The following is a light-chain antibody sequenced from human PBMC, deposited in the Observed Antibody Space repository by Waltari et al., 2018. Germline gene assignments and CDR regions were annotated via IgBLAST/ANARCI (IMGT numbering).Light chain of an antibody. V-gene: IGKV1-9*01. CDR1: QGINNY. CDR3: QQLNSYQWT. Sequence: IQLTQSPSSLSASVGDRVTITCRASQGINNYLAWYQQKPGKPPKLLFYAASTLQSGVPYRFSGSGSGTDFTLTISSLQPEDVAAYYCQQLNSYQWTFGQGTKVEVK. CDR2: AAS. J-gene: IGKJ1*01.